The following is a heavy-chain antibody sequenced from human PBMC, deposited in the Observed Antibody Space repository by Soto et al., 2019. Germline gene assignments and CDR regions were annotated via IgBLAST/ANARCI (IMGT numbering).Heavy chain of an antibody. CDR3: ARGGKTTVVTPNYFDY. CDR1: GGSFSGYY. D-gene: IGHD4-17*01. Sequence: SETLSLTCAVYGGSFSGYYWSWIRQPPGKGLEWIGEINHSGSTNYNPSLKSRVTISVDTSKNQFSLKLSSVTAADTAVYYCARGGKTTVVTPNYFDYWGQGTLVTVSS. CDR2: INHSGST. J-gene: IGHJ4*02. V-gene: IGHV4-34*01.